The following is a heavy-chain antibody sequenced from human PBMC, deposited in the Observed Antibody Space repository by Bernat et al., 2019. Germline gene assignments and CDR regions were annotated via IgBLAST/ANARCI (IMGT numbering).Heavy chain of an antibody. D-gene: IGHD3-3*01. CDR2: FDPEDGET. CDR1: GYTLTELS. Sequence: QVQLVQSGAEVKKPGASVKVSCKVSGYTLTELSMHWVRQAPGKGLEWMGGFDPEDGETIYAQKFQGRVTMTEDTSTDTAYMERSSLRSEDTAVYYCATVHTIWSGTNYYYYGMDVWGQGTTVTVSS. CDR3: ATVHTIWSGTNYYYYGMDV. J-gene: IGHJ6*02. V-gene: IGHV1-24*01.